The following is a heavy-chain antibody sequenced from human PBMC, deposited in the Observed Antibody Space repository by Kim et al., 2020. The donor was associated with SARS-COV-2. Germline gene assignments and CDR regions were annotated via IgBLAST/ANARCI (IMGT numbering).Heavy chain of an antibody. J-gene: IGHJ5*02. V-gene: IGHV3-53*01. CDR2: VYNRGGT. Sequence: GGSLRLSCAASGFIVSDYYMAWVRQAPGKGLQWVSVVYNRGGTSYADSVKGRFSISRDNSKNTLSLEMNNVRVDDTAVYYCARVQLPRVATIKAGWFDPWGQGTLVTVSS. CDR3: ARVQLPRVATIKAGWFDP. D-gene: IGHD5-12*01. CDR1: GFIVSDYY.